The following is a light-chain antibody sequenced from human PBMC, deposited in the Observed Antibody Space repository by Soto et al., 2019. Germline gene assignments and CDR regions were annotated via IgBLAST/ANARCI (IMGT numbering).Light chain of an antibody. CDR3: QQYGSSPNT. J-gene: IGKJ2*01. CDR1: QSVSNNY. V-gene: IGKV3D-20*01. CDR2: DAS. Sequence: EIGLTQSPATLCLSPGERATLSCGASQSVSNNYLALYQQKPGLAPRLLIYDASNMATGIPDRFSGRGSGTDFTLTISRLEPEDFAVYYCQQYGSSPNTFGQGTKLEIK.